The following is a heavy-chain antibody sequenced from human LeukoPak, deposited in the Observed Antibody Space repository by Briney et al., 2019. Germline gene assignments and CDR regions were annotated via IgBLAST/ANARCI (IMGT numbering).Heavy chain of an antibody. CDR3: ARIGLAATNYFGY. CDR2: INHSSST. J-gene: IGHJ4*02. D-gene: IGHD6-13*01. CDR1: GYSISSCYY. V-gene: IGHV4-38-2*01. Sequence: SETLSLTCAVSGYSISSCYYRCWLRQPPGKGLEWFGSINHSSSTYYGASLNSRVTISVDTSKNQFSLKMSSVTAGDTAVYYCARIGLAATNYFGYGGQGTVVSVSS.